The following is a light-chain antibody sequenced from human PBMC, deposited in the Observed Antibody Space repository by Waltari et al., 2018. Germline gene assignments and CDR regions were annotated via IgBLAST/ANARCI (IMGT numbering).Light chain of an antibody. CDR3: QQHYDTPLT. CDR2: WAS. Sequence: DIVMTQSPDSLAVSLGERATIHCKSSQSVFYNSNNKNYLAWYQHKPGQPPKLLIYWASTRESGVPDRFSGSGSETDFTLTISRLQAEDVAVYYCQQHYDTPLTFGPGTKVDVK. V-gene: IGKV4-1*01. J-gene: IGKJ3*01. CDR1: QSVFYNSNNKNY.